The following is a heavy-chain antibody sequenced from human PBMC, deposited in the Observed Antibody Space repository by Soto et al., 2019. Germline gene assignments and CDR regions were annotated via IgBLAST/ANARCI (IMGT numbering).Heavy chain of an antibody. CDR2: IYSSGST. V-gene: IGHV4-59*01. D-gene: IGHD2-15*01. CDR1: GCSISSYY. Sequence: QVQLQESGPGLVKPSETLSLTCTVSGCSISSYYWNWIRQPPGKGLEWIGYIYSSGSTNYNPSLQGRVTMSLDTSKNQVSLNVTSVTAADTAVYYCAATPRYWGQGRLVTVSS. CDR3: AATPRY. J-gene: IGHJ4*02.